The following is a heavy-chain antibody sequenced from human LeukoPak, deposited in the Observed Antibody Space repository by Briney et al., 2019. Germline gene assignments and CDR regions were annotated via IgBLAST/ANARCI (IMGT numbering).Heavy chain of an antibody. V-gene: IGHV4-38-2*02. CDR1: GYSISSGYY. CDR2: IYHSGST. D-gene: IGHD6-19*01. CDR3: ATGGQWLNWFDP. Sequence: PSETLSLTCTVSGYSISSGYYRGWIRQPPGKGLEWIGSIYHSGSTYYNPSLKSRVTISVDTSKNQFSLKLSSVTAADTAVYYCATGGQWLNWFDPWGQGTLVTVSS. J-gene: IGHJ5*02.